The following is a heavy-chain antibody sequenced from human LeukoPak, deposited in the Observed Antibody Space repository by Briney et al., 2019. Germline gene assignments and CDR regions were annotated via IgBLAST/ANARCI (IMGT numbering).Heavy chain of an antibody. J-gene: IGHJ4*02. CDR2: IGTHNGKT. Sequence: ASVKVSCKASGYTFTGYHMHWVRQAPGQGLEWMGWIGTHNGKTNYAQNLQGRVTMTTDTSTSTAYMELRSLRSDDTAVYYCARVDPGYYRVGYWGQGTLVTVSS. CDR3: ARVDPGYYRVGY. V-gene: IGHV1-18*04. CDR1: GYTFTGYH. D-gene: IGHD3-22*01.